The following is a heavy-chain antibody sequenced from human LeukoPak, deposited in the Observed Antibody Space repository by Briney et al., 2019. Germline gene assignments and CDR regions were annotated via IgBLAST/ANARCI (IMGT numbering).Heavy chain of an antibody. D-gene: IGHD3-16*01. J-gene: IGHJ4*02. CDR1: GGSLSGYY. V-gene: IGHV4-34*01. CDR3: ARDDADLGGTFFDY. CDR2: VSHSGDT. Sequence: SEPLSLTCGVCGGSLSGYYWSWIRQAPGKGLEGIGEVSHSGDTLYTTSLKSRVTISLDTSKNQISLKLNSVTAADTAMYYCARDDADLGGTFFDYWGQGSLVTVSS.